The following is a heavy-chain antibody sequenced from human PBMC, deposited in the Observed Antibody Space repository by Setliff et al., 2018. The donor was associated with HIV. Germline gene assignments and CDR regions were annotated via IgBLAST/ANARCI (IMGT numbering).Heavy chain of an antibody. CDR2: INNDGTST. Sequence: GGSLRLSCAASGFTFSNYWMHWVRQAPGKGLVWVSRINNDGTSTTYADSVKGRFTISRDNAKDTLYLQMNSLRAEDTAVYYCATRGVSSSWSPYFDYWSQGTLVTVSS. J-gene: IGHJ4*02. CDR3: ATRGVSSSWSPYFDY. D-gene: IGHD6-13*01. CDR1: GFTFSNYW. V-gene: IGHV3-74*01.